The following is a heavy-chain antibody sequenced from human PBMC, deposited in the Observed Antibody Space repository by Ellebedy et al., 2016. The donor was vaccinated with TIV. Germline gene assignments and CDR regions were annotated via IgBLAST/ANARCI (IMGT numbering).Heavy chain of an antibody. D-gene: IGHD6-19*01. CDR3: ARGDRGSGWYWDK. Sequence: KVSCKGSAYSFISYWSGRARHLPEKGLEWRGYIYPGDSDTRYSPSSQGQVTISVDKSISTAYLQWSSLKASDTAIYYCARGDRGSGWYWDKWGQGTLVTVSS. V-gene: IGHV5-51*01. J-gene: IGHJ4*02. CDR2: IYPGDSDT. CDR1: AYSFISYW.